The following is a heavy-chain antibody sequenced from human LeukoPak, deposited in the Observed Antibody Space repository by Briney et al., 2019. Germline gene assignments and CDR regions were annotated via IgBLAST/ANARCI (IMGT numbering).Heavy chain of an antibody. CDR3: ARGGMTRDFWSGRPRYNWFDP. CDR1: GGSISSSSYY. CDR2: IYYSGST. V-gene: IGHV4-39*07. D-gene: IGHD3-3*01. Sequence: KPSETLSLTCTVSGGSISSSSYYWGWIRQPPGKGLEWIGSIYYSGSTNYNPSLKSRVTISVDTSKNQFSLKLSSVTAADTAVYYCARGGMTRDFWSGRPRYNWFDPWGQGTLVTVSS. J-gene: IGHJ5*02.